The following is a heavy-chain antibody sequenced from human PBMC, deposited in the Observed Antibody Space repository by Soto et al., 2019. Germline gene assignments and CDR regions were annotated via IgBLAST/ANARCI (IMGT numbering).Heavy chain of an antibody. CDR2: IYSGGST. Sequence: EVQLVESGGGLVQPGGSLILSCAASGFTVSSNYMSWVRQAPGKGLEWVSVIYSGGSTYYADSVKGRFTISRDNSKNTLYLQMNSLRAEDTAVYYCARGSVVPFNWFDPWGQGTLVTVSS. CDR1: GFTVSSNY. J-gene: IGHJ5*02. CDR3: ARGSVVPFNWFDP. D-gene: IGHD2-2*01. V-gene: IGHV3-66*01.